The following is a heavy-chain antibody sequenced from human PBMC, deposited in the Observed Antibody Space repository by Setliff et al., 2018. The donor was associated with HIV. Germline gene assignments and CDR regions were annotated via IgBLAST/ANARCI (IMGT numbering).Heavy chain of an antibody. D-gene: IGHD5-18*01. V-gene: IGHV3-48*04. CDR3: AKKARRGYSYDDAFDI. CDR2: ISSSSSTI. Sequence: GGSLRLSCAASGFTFSTYSMNWVRQAPGKGLEWISYISSSSSTIYYADSVKGRFTISRDNAKNSLYLQMNSLRAEDTALYYCAKKARRGYSYDDAFDIWGQGTLVTVSS. CDR1: GFTFSTYS. J-gene: IGHJ3*02.